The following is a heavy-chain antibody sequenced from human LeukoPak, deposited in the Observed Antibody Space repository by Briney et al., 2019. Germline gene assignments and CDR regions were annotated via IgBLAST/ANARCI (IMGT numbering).Heavy chain of an antibody. D-gene: IGHD2-15*01. CDR1: VFTFTRYA. CDR3: ARDCSGGSCYDY. CDR2: ITGSGDTT. Sequence: GGSLRLSCAASVFTFTRYAMSWVRQAPGKGLEWVSAITGSGDTTYYAASVKGRFTISRDNSKNTLYLQMSSLRAEDTAIYYCARDCSGGSCYDYWGQGTLVTVSS. J-gene: IGHJ4*02. V-gene: IGHV3-23*01.